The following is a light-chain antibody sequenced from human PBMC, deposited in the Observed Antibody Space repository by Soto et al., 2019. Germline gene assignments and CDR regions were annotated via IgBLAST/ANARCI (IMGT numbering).Light chain of an antibody. CDR2: EVS. J-gene: IGLJ1*01. CDR3: NAQADNGKHV. Sequence: QSALTQPPSASGSPGQSVTISCTGNSNDVGHSSFISWYQQHPGKGPKLIIYEVSKRPSGVPDRFSGSKSGNTASLSVSRLQDEDEADYFCNAQADNGKHVFGTGTKVTVL. CDR1: SNDVGHSSF. V-gene: IGLV2-8*01.